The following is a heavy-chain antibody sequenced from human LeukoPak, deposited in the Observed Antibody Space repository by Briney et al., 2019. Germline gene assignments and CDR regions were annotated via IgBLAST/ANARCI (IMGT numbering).Heavy chain of an antibody. D-gene: IGHD3-10*01. V-gene: IGHV3-21*01. CDR1: GFTFSSYS. CDR3: ARDSRSTARTS. Sequence: GGSLRLSGAASGFTFSSYSMNWVRQAPGKGLEWVSSISSSSSYIYYADSVKGRFTISRDNAKNSLYLQMNSLRAEDTAVYYCARDSRSTARTSWGQGTLVTVSS. J-gene: IGHJ5*02. CDR2: ISSSSSYI.